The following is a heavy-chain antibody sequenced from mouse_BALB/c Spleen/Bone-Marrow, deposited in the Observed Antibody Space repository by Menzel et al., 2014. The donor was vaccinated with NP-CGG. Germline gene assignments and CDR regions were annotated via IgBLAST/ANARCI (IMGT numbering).Heavy chain of an antibody. CDR3: TRSNGNWFAY. J-gene: IGHJ3*01. CDR1: GYTFTSYY. V-gene: IGHV1S81*02. Sequence: VQLQQSGAELVKPGASVKLSYKASGYTFTSYYMYWVKQRPGQGLEWIGEINPSNGGTNFNEKFKSKATLTVDKSSSTAYMQLSSLTSEDSAVYYCTRSNGNWFAYWGQGTLVTVSA. CDR2: INPSNGGT. D-gene: IGHD2-1*01.